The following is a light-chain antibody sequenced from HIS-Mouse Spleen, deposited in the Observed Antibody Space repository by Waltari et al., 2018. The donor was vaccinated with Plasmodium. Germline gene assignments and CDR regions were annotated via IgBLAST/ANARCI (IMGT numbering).Light chain of an antibody. Sequence: YNLTRPPPVSVSPEQRPRTPSPELAWPKKKAYWYRQKPGQPLVLVIYEDSKRPSGIPERCSGSSSGTMATLTISGAQVEDEADYYCYSTDSSGNHRVFGGGTKLTVL. CDR2: EDS. J-gene: IGLJ3*02. V-gene: IGLV3-10*01. CDR1: AWPKKK. CDR3: YSTDSSGNHRV.